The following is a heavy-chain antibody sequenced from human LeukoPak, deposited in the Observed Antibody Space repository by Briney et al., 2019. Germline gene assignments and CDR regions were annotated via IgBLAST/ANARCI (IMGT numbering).Heavy chain of an antibody. CDR2: IYYSGST. J-gene: IGHJ4*02. V-gene: IGHV4-59*01. CDR1: GGSISSYY. D-gene: IGHD3-22*01. Sequence: SSETLSLTCTVSGGSISSYYWSWIRQPPGKGLEWIGYIYYSGSTNYNPSLKSRVTISVDTSKNQFSLKLSSVTAADTAVYYCAGDGGYDSSGYFSDYWGQGTLVTVSS. CDR3: AGDGGYDSSGYFSDY.